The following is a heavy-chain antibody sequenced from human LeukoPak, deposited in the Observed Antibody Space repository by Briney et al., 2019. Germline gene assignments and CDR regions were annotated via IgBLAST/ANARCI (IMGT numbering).Heavy chain of an antibody. CDR3: AQTDRSGVTSDY. V-gene: IGHV2-5*01. CDR1: GFSLSTSGVG. D-gene: IGHD3-10*01. CDR2: IYWNDDK. Sequence: SGPTLVNPTQTLTLTCTFSGFSLSTSGVGVGWIRQPPGKALEWLALIYWNDDKRYSPSLKSRLTITKDTSKNQVVLTMTNVDPVDTATYYCAQTDRSGVTSDYWGQGTLVTVSS. J-gene: IGHJ4*02.